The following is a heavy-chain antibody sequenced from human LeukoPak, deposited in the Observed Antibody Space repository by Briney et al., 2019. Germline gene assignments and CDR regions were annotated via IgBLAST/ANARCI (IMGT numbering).Heavy chain of an antibody. Sequence: PGRSLRLSCAASGFTFSTYGMHWVRQAPGKGLEWVAVISYDGGDDGSDKYYADSVKGRFTISRDNAKNSLYLQMNSLRAEDTALYYCAKGLYSSSSYFDYWGQGTLVTVSS. J-gene: IGHJ4*01. D-gene: IGHD6-6*01. CDR3: AKGLYSSSSYFDY. CDR2: ISYDGGDDGSDK. V-gene: IGHV3-30*18. CDR1: GFTFSTYG.